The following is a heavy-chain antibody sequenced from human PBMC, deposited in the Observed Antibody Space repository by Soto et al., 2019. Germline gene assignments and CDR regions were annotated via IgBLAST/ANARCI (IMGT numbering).Heavy chain of an antibody. J-gene: IGHJ5*02. V-gene: IGHV4-59*01. CDR2: IYYSGST. CDR3: ARETYYYDSGGFDP. Sequence: PSETLSLTCTVSGGSIRSYCWTWIRQPPGKGLEWIGYIYYSGSTNYNPSLKSRVTISVDTSKNQFSLKLSSVTAADTAVYYCARETYYYDSGGFDPWGQGTLVTVSS. CDR1: GGSIRSYC. D-gene: IGHD3-10*01.